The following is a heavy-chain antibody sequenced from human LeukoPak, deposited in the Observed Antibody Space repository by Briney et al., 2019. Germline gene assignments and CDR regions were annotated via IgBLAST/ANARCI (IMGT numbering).Heavy chain of an antibody. J-gene: IGHJ4*02. CDR3: ARDSATAAAAELDY. V-gene: IGHV1-2*02. D-gene: IGHD6-13*01. Sequence: ASVKVSCKASGYTFTGNYIHWVRQAPGQGREWRGWINPNTGGTKYAQKFQGRVTMTRDTSISTAYMELTWLKSDDTVVYYCARDSATAAAAELDYWGQGTLVNVSS. CDR2: INPNTGGT. CDR1: GYTFTGNY.